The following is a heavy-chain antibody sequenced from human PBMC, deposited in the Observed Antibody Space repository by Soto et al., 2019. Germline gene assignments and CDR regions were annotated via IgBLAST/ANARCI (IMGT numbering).Heavy chain of an antibody. CDR3: ARDGRGFADAFDI. V-gene: IGHV3-53*01. J-gene: IGHJ3*02. D-gene: IGHD1-1*01. CDR1: GFTVSSNY. Sequence: EVQLVESGGGLIQPGGSLRLSCAASGFTVSSNYMSWVRQAPGKGLEWVSVIYSGGSTYYVDSVKGRFTISRDNSKNTLYLQMNSLRAEDTAVYYCARDGRGFADAFDIWGQGTMVTVSS. CDR2: IYSGGST.